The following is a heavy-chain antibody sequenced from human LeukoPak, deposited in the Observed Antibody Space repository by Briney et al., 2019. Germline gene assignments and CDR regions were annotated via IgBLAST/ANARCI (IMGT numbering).Heavy chain of an antibody. CDR1: GYTLTNYA. CDR3: VRGGPNKSGWTLDY. CDR2: FNSDTGNT. V-gene: IGHV1-3*01. J-gene: IGHJ4*02. Sequence: GASVKVSCKASGYTLTNYAIHWVRQAPGQRLEWMGWFNSDTGNTDYSQKFQGRVTTSRDTSANTAYMELNRLRPEDTAVFYCVRGGPNKSGWTLDYWGQGTLVTVSS. D-gene: IGHD6-19*01.